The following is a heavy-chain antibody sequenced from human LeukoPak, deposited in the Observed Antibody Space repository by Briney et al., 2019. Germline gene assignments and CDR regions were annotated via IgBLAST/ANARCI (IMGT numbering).Heavy chain of an antibody. Sequence: GGSLRLSCAASGFTFNAYIMNWVRQAPGKGLEWVSSISSSSSRIYYADSVRGRFTVSRDNTKNSLDLQINSLRDEDTAVYYCARDSGGFSLDYWGPGTLVTVSS. CDR1: GFTFNAYI. CDR2: ISSSSSRI. V-gene: IGHV3-48*02. J-gene: IGHJ4*02. CDR3: ARDSGGFSLDY. D-gene: IGHD3-16*01.